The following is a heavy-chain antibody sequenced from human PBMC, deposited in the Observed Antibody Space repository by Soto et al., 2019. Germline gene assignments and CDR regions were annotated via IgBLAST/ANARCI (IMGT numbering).Heavy chain of an antibody. CDR2: INQDGSES. CDR3: ARPARECSSPGCAN. J-gene: IGHJ4*02. V-gene: IGHV3-7*01. CDR1: GLTFSNYW. Sequence: VQLVESGGGVVQPGISLRLSCVVSGLTFSNYWMSWVRQAPGKGLEWVANINQDGSESYYVDSVKGRFTISRDNAKNSLYLQMTSLRAEDTAVYYCARPARECSSPGCANWGQGTLVTVSS. D-gene: IGHD2-2*01.